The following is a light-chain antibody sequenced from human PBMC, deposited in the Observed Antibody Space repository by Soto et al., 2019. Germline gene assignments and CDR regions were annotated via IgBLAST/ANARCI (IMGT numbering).Light chain of an antibody. CDR2: GAS. CDR3: QQYDDWPSLT. CDR1: QSVSGN. Sequence: EIVMTQSPATLSVSPGERATLSCRASQSVSGNLAWYQQTPGQAPRLLISGASTRATGIPARFSGSGSGTECTHAISGLQSEDFAVYYYQQYDDWPSLTFGGGTKVEIK. V-gene: IGKV3-15*01. J-gene: IGKJ4*01.